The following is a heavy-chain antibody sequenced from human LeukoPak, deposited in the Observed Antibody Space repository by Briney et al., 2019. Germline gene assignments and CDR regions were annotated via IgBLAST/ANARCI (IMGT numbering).Heavy chain of an antibody. CDR1: GGSISGHY. CDR2: IYYSGST. Sequence: SETLSLTCTVSGGSISGHYWSWIRQPPGKGLEWIGYIYYSGSTNYNPSLKSRVTISVDTSKNQFSLKLSSVTAADTAVYYCARVRVEIYAFDIWGQGTMVTVSS. D-gene: IGHD5-24*01. J-gene: IGHJ3*02. CDR3: ARVRVEIYAFDI. V-gene: IGHV4-59*08.